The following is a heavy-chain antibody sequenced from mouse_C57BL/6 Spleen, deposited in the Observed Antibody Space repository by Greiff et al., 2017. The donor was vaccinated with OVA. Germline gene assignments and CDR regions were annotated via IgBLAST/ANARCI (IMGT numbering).Heavy chain of an antibody. CDR2: IYPGSGST. CDR3: ARPYDYDGPFDY. D-gene: IGHD2-4*01. J-gene: IGHJ2*01. Sequence: QVQLQQPGAELVKPGASVKMSCKASGYTFTSYWITWVKQRPGQGLEWIGDIYPGSGSTNYNEKFKSKATLTVDTSSSTAYMQLSSLTSEDAAVYYCARPYDYDGPFDYWGQGTTLTVSS. CDR1: GYTFTSYW. V-gene: IGHV1-55*01.